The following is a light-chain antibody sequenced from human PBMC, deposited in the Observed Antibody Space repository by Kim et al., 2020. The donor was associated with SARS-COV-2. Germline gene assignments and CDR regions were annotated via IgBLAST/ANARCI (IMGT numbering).Light chain of an antibody. CDR3: QTWGTGFSWV. CDR1: SGHSSYA. V-gene: IGLV4-69*01. CDR2: LNSDGSH. J-gene: IGLJ2*01. Sequence: VKLTCPLSSGHSSYAIAWHQQQPEKGPRYLMKLNSDGSHSKGDGIPDRFSGSSSGAERYLTISSLQSEDEADYYCQTWGTGFSWVFGGGTQLTVL.